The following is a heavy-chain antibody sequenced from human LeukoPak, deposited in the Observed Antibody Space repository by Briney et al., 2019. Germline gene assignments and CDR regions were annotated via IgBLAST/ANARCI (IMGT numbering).Heavy chain of an antibody. CDR3: ATGPGITDFHY. CDR1: GFAVSSTY. Sequence: GSLRLSCAASGFAVSSTYMTWVRQAPGQGLEWVSVIYGGDTTYYADSVRGRFTISRHNSKNTLYLQMNSLRAEDTAVYYCATGPGITDFHYWGQGALVTVSS. V-gene: IGHV3-53*04. J-gene: IGHJ4*02. D-gene: IGHD1-14*01. CDR2: IYGGDTT.